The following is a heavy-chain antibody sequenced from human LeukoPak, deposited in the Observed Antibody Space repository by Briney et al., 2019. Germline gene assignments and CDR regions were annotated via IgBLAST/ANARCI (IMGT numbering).Heavy chain of an antibody. CDR1: GYTFTSYG. CDR2: ISAYNGNT. CDR3: AREGGRSPDAFDI. Sequence: ASVKVSCKASGYTFTSYGISWVRQAPGQGLEWMGWISAYNGNTNYAQKLQGRVTMTTDTSTSTACMELRSLRSDDTAVYYCAREGGRSPDAFDIWGQGTMVTVSS. V-gene: IGHV1-18*01. J-gene: IGHJ3*02. D-gene: IGHD3-16*01.